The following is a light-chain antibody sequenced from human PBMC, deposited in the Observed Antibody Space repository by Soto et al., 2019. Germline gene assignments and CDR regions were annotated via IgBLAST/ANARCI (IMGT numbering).Light chain of an antibody. CDR2: EVS. CDR3: SSYTSSSTHVV. J-gene: IGLJ2*01. CDR1: SSDVGGYNY. V-gene: IGLV2-14*01. Sequence: QSALTQPASVSGSPGQSITISCTGTSSDVGGYNYVSWYQQHPDKAPKLMIYEVSNRPSGVSNRFSGSKSGNTASLTISGLQAEDEGDYYCSSYTSSSTHVVFGGGTKLTVL.